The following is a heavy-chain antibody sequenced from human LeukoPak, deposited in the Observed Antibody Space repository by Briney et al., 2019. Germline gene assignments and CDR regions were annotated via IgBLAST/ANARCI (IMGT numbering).Heavy chain of an antibody. CDR3: VRQGGSYDEFDV. CDR2: IYPGDSDT. J-gene: IGHJ3*01. Sequence: GESLRISCKASGYSFTSYWIGWVRQMPGKGLEWVGIIYPGDSDTRYSPSFQGQVSMSADKSDSTAYLHWSSLKASDTAMYFCVRQGGSYDEFDVWGQGTMVTVSS. CDR1: GYSFTSYW. D-gene: IGHD3-10*01. V-gene: IGHV5-51*01.